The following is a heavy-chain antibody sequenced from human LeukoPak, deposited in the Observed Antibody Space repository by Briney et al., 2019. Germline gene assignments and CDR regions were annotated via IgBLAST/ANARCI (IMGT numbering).Heavy chain of an antibody. Sequence: SVTVSCKASGGTFSTYAISWVRQAPGQGLEWVGRIVPILGTANYAQKFQGRVTLTRDTSTSTVYMELSSLRSEDTAVYYCARGESEQWPEGGFEYWGQGTLVTVSS. D-gene: IGHD6-19*01. CDR3: ARGESEQWPEGGFEY. CDR2: IVPILGTA. J-gene: IGHJ4*02. CDR1: GGTFSTYA. V-gene: IGHV1-69*10.